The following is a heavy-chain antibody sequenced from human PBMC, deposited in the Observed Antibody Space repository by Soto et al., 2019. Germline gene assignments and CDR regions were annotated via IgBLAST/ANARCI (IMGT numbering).Heavy chain of an antibody. V-gene: IGHV3-30-3*01. D-gene: IGHD3-22*01. CDR1: GFTFSSYA. CDR2: ISYDGSNK. J-gene: IGHJ4*02. CDR3: ARESDSSGYYYTGDFDX. Sequence: GGSLRLSCAAPGFTFSSYAMHWVRQAPGKGLEWVAVISYDGSNKYYADSVKGRFTISIDNSKNTLYLQMNSLRAEDTAVYYCARESDSSGYYYTGDFDXWGQGTLLTVSX.